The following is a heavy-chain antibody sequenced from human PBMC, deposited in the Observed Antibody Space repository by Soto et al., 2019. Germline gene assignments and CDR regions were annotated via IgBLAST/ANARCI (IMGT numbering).Heavy chain of an antibody. D-gene: IGHD6-19*01. CDR3: ARKARAVGDLSYYGMDV. CDR2: ISSYTGNTYFQHRANT. Sequence: QVYLVQSGAEVKKPGASVKVSCKASGYNFTNYHIHWVRQAPGQGLEWMGWISSYTGNTYFQHRANTEYAQQVQGRGSLTTDTFTTTAYLELRGLRADDTAVYYCARKARAVGDLSYYGMDVWGPGTTVTVSS. CDR1: GYNFTNYH. J-gene: IGHJ6*02. V-gene: IGHV1-18*04.